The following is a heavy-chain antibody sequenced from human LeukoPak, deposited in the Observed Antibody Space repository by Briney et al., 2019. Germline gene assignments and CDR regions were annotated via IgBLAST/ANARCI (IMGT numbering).Heavy chain of an antibody. V-gene: IGHV4-39*01. CDR3: ARRRHNFDFYDV. CDR1: GDSIISNMYW. Sequence: SETLSLTCTVSGDSIISNMYWGDWVRLPPGKRLEWIGATFYTGRTFYSPSLKSRVTISVDTSKNQFSLDLSSATAADTAVYYCARRRHNFDFYDVWGQGTRVTVSS. J-gene: IGHJ3*01. CDR2: TFYTGRT. D-gene: IGHD3/OR15-3a*01.